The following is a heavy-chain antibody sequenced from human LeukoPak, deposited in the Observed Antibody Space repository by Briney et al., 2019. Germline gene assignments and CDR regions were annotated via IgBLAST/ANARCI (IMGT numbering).Heavy chain of an antibody. V-gene: IGHV3-30*04. CDR1: EFTFSSYA. Sequence: PGRSLRLTCAASEFTFSSYAMNWVRQAPAKGLEWVADISYDGSNKYYADSVKGRFTISRDNSKNTLYLQMNSLRAEDTAVYYCARETQMTTVTTTLKYYYYYYMDVWGKGTTVTVSS. CDR2: ISYDGSNK. D-gene: IGHD4-11*01. J-gene: IGHJ6*03. CDR3: ARETQMTTVTTTLKYYYYYYMDV.